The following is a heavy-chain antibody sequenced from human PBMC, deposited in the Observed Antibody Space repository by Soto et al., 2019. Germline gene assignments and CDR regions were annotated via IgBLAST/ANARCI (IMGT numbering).Heavy chain of an antibody. V-gene: IGHV2-70*01. Sequence: GSGRTLVNPTQTLTLTCTFSGFSLSTSGMCVGWIRQPPGKALEWLALIDWDDDKYYSTSLKTRLTISKDTSKNQVVLTMTNMDPVDTATYYCARTSQPYGDPPYYGMDVWGQGTTVTVSS. CDR3: ARTSQPYGDPPYYGMDV. CDR1: GFSLSTSGMC. J-gene: IGHJ6*02. D-gene: IGHD4-17*01. CDR2: IDWDDDK.